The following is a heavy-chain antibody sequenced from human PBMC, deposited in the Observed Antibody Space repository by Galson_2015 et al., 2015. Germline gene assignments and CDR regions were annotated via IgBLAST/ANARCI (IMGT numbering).Heavy chain of an antibody. CDR2: ISNDGSNK. CDR1: GFTFSSYG. Sequence: SLRLSCAASGFTFSSYGMHWVRQAPGKGLEWVALISNDGSNKYYADSVKGRFTISRDNSKNTLYLQMNSLRADDTAVYYCAGGYSFGDYWGQGTLVTVSS. V-gene: IGHV3-30*03. D-gene: IGHD5-18*01. J-gene: IGHJ4*02. CDR3: AGGYSFGDY.